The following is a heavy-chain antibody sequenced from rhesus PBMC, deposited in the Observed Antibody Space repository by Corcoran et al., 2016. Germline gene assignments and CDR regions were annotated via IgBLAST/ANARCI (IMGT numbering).Heavy chain of an antibody. CDR1: GYSFTSYW. V-gene: IGHV5-20*01. CDR2: MAPSDSYT. D-gene: IGHD3S6*01. CDR3: AKMAHPLTYFDY. Sequence: EVQLVQSGAEVKRSGESLQHSCQTSGYSFTSYWLSWVRPLPGKGLEWMGAMAPSDSYTRYNPSFQGQVTISADKSISTAYLRWSRLKASDTATYYCAKMAHPLTYFDYWGQGVLVTVSS. J-gene: IGHJ4*01.